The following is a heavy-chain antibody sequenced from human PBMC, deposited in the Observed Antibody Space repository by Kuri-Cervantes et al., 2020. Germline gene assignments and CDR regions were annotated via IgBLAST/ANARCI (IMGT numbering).Heavy chain of an antibody. CDR2: ISAYNGNT. CDR3: ARGDLAYYGMDV. V-gene: IGHV1-18*01. J-gene: IGHJ6*02. CDR1: GYTVTSYA. Sequence: ASVKVSCKASGYTVTSYAMHWVRQAPGQRLEWMGWISAYNGNTNYAQKLQGRVTMTTDTSTSTAYMELRSLRSDDSAVYYCARGDLAYYGMDVWGQGTTVTVSS.